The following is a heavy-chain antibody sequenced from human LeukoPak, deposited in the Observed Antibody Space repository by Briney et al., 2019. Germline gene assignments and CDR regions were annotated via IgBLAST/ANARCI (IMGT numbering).Heavy chain of an antibody. V-gene: IGHV4-39*01. CDR2: IYYSGST. J-gene: IGHJ4*02. CDR3: ARNARATVNAFDY. CDR1: GNSIRSSSYY. Sequence: SETLSLTCTVSGNSIRSSSYYWGWIRQPPGKGLEWIGYIYYSGSTYYSSSLKSRVTISVDTSKNQFSLKLNSVTAADTAVYYCARNARATVNAFDYWGQGTLVTVSS. D-gene: IGHD4-17*01.